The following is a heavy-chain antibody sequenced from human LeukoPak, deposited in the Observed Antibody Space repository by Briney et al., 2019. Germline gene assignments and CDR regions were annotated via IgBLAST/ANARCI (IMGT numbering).Heavy chain of an antibody. CDR3: AKLEFQAFDI. CDR1: GFTFSSYA. J-gene: IGHJ3*02. V-gene: IGHV3-23*01. D-gene: IGHD2-21*01. Sequence: PGGSLRLSCAASGFTFSSYAMSWVRQAPGKGLEWVSGISWNGGSTYYADSVKGRFTISRDNSKNTLYLQMNSLRAEDTAVYYCAKLEFQAFDIWGQGTTVTVSS. CDR2: ISWNGGST.